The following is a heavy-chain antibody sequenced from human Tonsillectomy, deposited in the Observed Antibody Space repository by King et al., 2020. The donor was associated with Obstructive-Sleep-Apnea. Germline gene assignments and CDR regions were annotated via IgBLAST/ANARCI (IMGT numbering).Heavy chain of an antibody. V-gene: IGHV3-9*01. CDR2: ISWNSGSI. CDR3: AKDQRGRWDYYYYGMGV. D-gene: IGHD5-24*01. J-gene: IGHJ6*02. CDR1: GFTFDDYA. Sequence: VQLVESGGGLVQPGRYLRLSCVASGFTFDDYAMHWVRQAPGKGLEWVSGISWNSGSIGYADSVKGRFTISRDNAKNSLYLQMNSLRAEDTALYYCAKDQRGRWDYYYYGMGVWGQGTTVTVSS.